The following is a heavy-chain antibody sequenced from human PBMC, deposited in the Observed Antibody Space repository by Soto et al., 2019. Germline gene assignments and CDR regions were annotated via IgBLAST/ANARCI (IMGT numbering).Heavy chain of an antibody. CDR2: ISYDGSNK. J-gene: IGHJ6*02. CDR1: GFTFSSYA. CDR3: ARDLVVGAYYYYYGMDV. D-gene: IGHD1-26*01. V-gene: IGHV3-30-3*01. Sequence: GGSLRLSCAASGFTFSSYAMHWVRQAPGKGLEWVAVISYDGSNKYYADSVKGRFTISRDNSKNTLYLQMNSLRAEDTAVYYCARDLVVGAYYYYYGMDVWGQGTTVTVSS.